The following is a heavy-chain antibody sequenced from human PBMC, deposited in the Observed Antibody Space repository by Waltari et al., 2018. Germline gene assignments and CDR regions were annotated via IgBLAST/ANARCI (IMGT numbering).Heavy chain of an antibody. J-gene: IGHJ4*02. D-gene: IGHD3-10*01. CDR1: VLTLRTLA. CDR2: ISYDGNNK. CDR3: AKDGVGVRGVIPFDY. V-gene: IGHV3-30*18. Sequence: VHLLDSGGALVKLGGALGLSSPHPVLTLRTLAMHWVRQAPGKGLEWVSLISYDGNNKYYADSVKGRFTISRDNSKNTVYLQMNSLRAEDTAVYHCAKDGVGVRGVIPFDYWGQGTLVTVSS.